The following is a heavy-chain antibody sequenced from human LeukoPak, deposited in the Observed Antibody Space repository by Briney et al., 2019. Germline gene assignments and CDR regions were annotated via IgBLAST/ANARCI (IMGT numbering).Heavy chain of an antibody. Sequence: PSETLSLTCTVSGGSISRGSYFWGWFRQPPGKGLEWIGSIYYSGTAYYNPSLKSRVSISVGTSKNQFSLKLSSVTAADTAVYYCARTTEGYCRGRSCYSYYYYMDVWGKGTTVTVSS. V-gene: IGHV4-39*07. J-gene: IGHJ6*03. CDR1: GGSISRGSYF. D-gene: IGHD2-15*01. CDR3: ARTTEGYCRGRSCYSYYYYMDV. CDR2: IYYSGTA.